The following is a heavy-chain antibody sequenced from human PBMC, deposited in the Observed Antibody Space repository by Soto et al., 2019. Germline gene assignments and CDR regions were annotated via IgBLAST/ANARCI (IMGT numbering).Heavy chain of an antibody. CDR2: IKSKTDGGET. D-gene: IGHD2-15*01. CDR3: TTDLRECSGGSCLHEGAFDY. CDR1: GFTFSNAW. V-gene: IGHV3-15*01. J-gene: IGHJ4*02. Sequence: GGSLRLSCAASGFTFSNAWMRWVRQAPGKGLEWVGRIKSKTDGGETAYAAPVKDKFTISRDDSKNTLYLQMNSLKTEVTAVYYCTTDLRECSGGSCLHEGAFDYWGQGTLGTVSS.